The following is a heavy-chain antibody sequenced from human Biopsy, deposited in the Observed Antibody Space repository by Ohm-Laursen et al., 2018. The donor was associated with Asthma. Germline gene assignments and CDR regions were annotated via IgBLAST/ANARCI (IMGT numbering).Heavy chain of an antibody. Sequence: GSSVKVSCKAPGGTFSNFAISWVRQAPGQGLEWLGGIMTVFGTTNYAQKFQGRVTITADESTSTAYMEVTSLRSEDMAIYYYARCQVGYSSGWSLLLKKIYYSGMDVWGQGTAVTVSS. D-gene: IGHD6-19*01. J-gene: IGHJ6*02. V-gene: IGHV1-69*01. CDR2: IMTVFGTT. CDR3: ARCQVGYSSGWSLLLKKIYYSGMDV. CDR1: GGTFSNFA.